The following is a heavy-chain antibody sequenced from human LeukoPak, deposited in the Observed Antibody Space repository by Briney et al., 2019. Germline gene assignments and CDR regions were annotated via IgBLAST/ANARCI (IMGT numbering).Heavy chain of an antibody. Sequence: SVKVSCKASGGTFSSYAISWVRQAPGQGLEWMGRIIPILGIANYAQKFQGRVTITADKSTSTAYMELSSLRSEDTAVYYCARGSTYHYCSGGSCPFGAEYFQHWGQGTLVTVSS. CDR2: IIPILGIA. D-gene: IGHD2-15*01. J-gene: IGHJ1*01. CDR3: ARGSTYHYCSGGSCPFGAEYFQH. V-gene: IGHV1-69*04. CDR1: GGTFSSYA.